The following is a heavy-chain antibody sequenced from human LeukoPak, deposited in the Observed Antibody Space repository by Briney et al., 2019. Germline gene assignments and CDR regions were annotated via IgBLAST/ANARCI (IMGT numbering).Heavy chain of an antibody. J-gene: IGHJ4*02. V-gene: IGHV3-7*01. CDR3: ARHVVAVGFDY. CDR1: GFSFSSYW. D-gene: IGHD3-22*01. Sequence: PGGSLRLSCEASGFSFSSYWMTWVRQPPGKGPEWVANIRQDESERYSADSVKGRFTISRDNAKKSVYLHMSSLRAEDTALYYCARHVVAVGFDYWGQGTLVTVSS. CDR2: IRQDESER.